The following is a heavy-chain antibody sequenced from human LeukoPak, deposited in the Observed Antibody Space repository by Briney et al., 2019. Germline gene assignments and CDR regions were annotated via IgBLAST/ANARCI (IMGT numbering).Heavy chain of an antibody. Sequence: GGSLRLSCAASGFTFSSYWMSWVRQAPGKGLEWVANIKQDGSEKYYVDSVKGRFTISRDNAKNSLYLQMSNLRAEDTAVYYCARDPLGGYYFDYWGQGTLVTVSS. CDR3: ARDPLGGYYFDY. D-gene: IGHD3-16*01. V-gene: IGHV3-7*01. CDR2: IKQDGSEK. J-gene: IGHJ4*02. CDR1: GFTFSSYW.